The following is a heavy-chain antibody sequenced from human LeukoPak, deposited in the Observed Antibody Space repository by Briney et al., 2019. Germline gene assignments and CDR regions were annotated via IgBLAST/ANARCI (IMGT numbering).Heavy chain of an antibody. CDR1: GGSISSSSYY. V-gene: IGHV4-39*07. CDR3: ARGEWLRFGPPSHYFDY. D-gene: IGHD5-12*01. J-gene: IGHJ4*02. Sequence: PSETLSLTCTVSGGSISSSSYYWGWIRQPPGQGLEWIGSIYYSGSTYYNPSLKSRVTISVDTSKNQFSLKLSSVTAADTAVYYCARGEWLRFGPPSHYFDYWGQGTLVTVSS. CDR2: IYYSGST.